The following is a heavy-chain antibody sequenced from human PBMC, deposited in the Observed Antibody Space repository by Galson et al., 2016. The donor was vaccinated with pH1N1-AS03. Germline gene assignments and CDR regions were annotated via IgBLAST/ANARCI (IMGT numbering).Heavy chain of an antibody. J-gene: IGHJ4*02. D-gene: IGHD3-10*01. CDR2: MNQDESEK. Sequence: SLRLSCAASGFAFSTYWMSWVRQAPGKGLEWVANMNQDESEKYYVGSVKGRFTIFRDNAKNSLYLQMNSLRAEDTALYYYVRDLHRASPGKSFDFWGQGNLVTVSS. CDR3: VRDLHRASPGKSFDF. V-gene: IGHV3-7*01. CDR1: GFAFSTYW.